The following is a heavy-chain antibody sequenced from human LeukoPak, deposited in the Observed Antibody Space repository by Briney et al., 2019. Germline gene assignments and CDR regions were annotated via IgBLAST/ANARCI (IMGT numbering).Heavy chain of an antibody. D-gene: IGHD3-22*01. V-gene: IGHV1-8*01. CDR2: MNPNSGNT. Sequence: ASVKVSCKASGYTFTSYDINWVRQAPGQGLEWMGWMNPNSGNTGYAQKFQGRVTMTRNTSISTAYMELSSLRSEDTAVYYCATFDYYDSSGYYHWGQGTLVTVSS. J-gene: IGHJ5*02. CDR3: ATFDYYDSSGYYH. CDR1: GYTFTSYD.